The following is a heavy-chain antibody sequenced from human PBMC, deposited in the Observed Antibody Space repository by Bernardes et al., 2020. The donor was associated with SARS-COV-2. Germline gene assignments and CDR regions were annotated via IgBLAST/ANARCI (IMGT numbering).Heavy chain of an antibody. CDR3: ARESVDIVVVPTAIAPYYYYGIDV. CDR2: ITSSSSYM. CDR1: GFTFSSYS. Sequence: GGSLRLSCAASGFTFSSYSMNWVRQAPGKGLEWVSSITSSSSYMYYADSVEGRFTISRDNAKNSLYLQMNSLRAEDTAVYYCARESVDIVVVPTAIAPYYYYGIDVWGQGTTVTVSS. J-gene: IGHJ6*02. V-gene: IGHV3-21*01. D-gene: IGHD2-2*01.